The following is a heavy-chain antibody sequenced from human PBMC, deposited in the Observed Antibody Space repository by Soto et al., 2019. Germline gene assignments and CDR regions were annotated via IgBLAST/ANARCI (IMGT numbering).Heavy chain of an antibody. D-gene: IGHD6-19*01. CDR3: ARGPYSSGWLTDY. CDR2: ISSDGDST. CDR1: GFTFSYSG. Sequence: GGSLRLSCTASGFTFSYSGMTWVRRTPGKGLVRVSRISSDGDSTSYADSVQGRLTISRDNAKNTLYLQMNSLRAEDTAVYYCARGPYSSGWLTDYWGQGTLVTVPS. V-gene: IGHV3-74*01. J-gene: IGHJ4*02.